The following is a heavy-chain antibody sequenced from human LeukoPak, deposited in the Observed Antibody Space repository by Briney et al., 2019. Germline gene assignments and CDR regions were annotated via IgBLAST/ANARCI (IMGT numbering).Heavy chain of an antibody. V-gene: IGHV3-30*04. CDR2: ILEDGTNQ. Sequence: GGSLRLSCAASGFTFNNYLMHWVRQAPGKGLDWVAVILEDGTNQYYADSVKGRFTISRDNSKNTLFLQMNSRRAEDTAVYYCARDPYSGTYGNTYYYYMDVWGKGTTVTISS. CDR1: GFTFNNYL. D-gene: IGHD1-26*01. CDR3: ARDPYSGTYGNTYYYYMDV. J-gene: IGHJ6*03.